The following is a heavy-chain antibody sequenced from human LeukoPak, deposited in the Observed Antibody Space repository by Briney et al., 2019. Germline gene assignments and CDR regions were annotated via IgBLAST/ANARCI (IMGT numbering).Heavy chain of an antibody. CDR2: MNPNSGNT. V-gene: IGHV1-8*03. J-gene: IGHJ6*03. CDR3: ARGRDCSSTSCYLGLGADYYYMDV. D-gene: IGHD2-2*01. CDR1: GYTFTSYD. Sequence: ASVKVSCKASGYTFTSYDINWVRQATGQGLEWMGWMNPNSGNTGYAQKFQVRVTITRNTSISPAYMELSSLRSEDTAVYYCARGRDCSSTSCYLGLGADYYYMDVWGKGTTVTVSS.